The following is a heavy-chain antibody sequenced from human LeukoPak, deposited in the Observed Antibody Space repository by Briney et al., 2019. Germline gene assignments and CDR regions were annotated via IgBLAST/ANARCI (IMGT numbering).Heavy chain of an antibody. CDR1: GFTVSSNY. D-gene: IGHD6-13*01. J-gene: IGHJ4*02. CDR3: ARDESSRPNFDY. CDR2: IYSGGST. Sequence: GGSLSLSCAASGFTVSSNYMSWVRPAPGQGLEGVAVIYSGGSTYYADSVKGRFTISRDNAKNSLYLQMNSLRAEDTAVYYCARDESSRPNFDYWGQGTLVTVSP. V-gene: IGHV3-53*01.